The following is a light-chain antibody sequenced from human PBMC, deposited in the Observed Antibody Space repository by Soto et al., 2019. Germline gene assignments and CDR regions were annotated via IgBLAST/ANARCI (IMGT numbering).Light chain of an antibody. V-gene: IGLV2-14*01. J-gene: IGLJ2*01. Sequence: QSALTQPASVSGSPGQSITISCTGTSSDVGGYNYVSWYQQHPGKAPKLMIYDVNNRPSGVSNRFSSSKSGNTASLTISGLQAEDEDDYYCSSYTSSSTLVVFGGGTKLTVL. CDR2: DVN. CDR3: SSYTSSSTLVV. CDR1: SSDVGGYNY.